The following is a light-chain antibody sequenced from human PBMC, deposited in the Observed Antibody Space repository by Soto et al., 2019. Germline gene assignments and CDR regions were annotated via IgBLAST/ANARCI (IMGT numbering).Light chain of an antibody. Sequence: EIVLTQSPGTLSLSPGERATLSCRASEHVANNYLAWYQQKPGQAPRRLIYGASSRAAGMPDRFRGSGSGTDFTLSITRLEPEDFAVYYCQEYGASRTFGQGTKVEVK. CDR1: EHVANNY. V-gene: IGKV3-20*01. CDR2: GAS. CDR3: QEYGASRT. J-gene: IGKJ1*01.